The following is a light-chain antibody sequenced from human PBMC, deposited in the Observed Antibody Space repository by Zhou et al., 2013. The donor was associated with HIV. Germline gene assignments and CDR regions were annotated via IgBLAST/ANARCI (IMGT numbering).Light chain of an antibody. CDR2: AAS. CDR3: QKYDSGSRT. CDR1: QGISSY. V-gene: IGKV1-8*01. Sequence: AIRITQSPSSLSASTGDRVTITCRASQGISSYLAWYQQKPGKAPKLLIYAASTLQSGVPSRFSGSGSGTDFTLTISCLQSEDFATYYCQKYDSGSRTFGQGTKVEI. J-gene: IGKJ1*01.